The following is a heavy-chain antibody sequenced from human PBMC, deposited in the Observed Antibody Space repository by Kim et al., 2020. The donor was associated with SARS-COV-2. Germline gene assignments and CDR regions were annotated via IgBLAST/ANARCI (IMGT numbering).Heavy chain of an antibody. J-gene: IGHJ6*02. Sequence: GSTSYADAVKGRFTISRDNSKNTLYLQMNSLRAEDTAVYYCAKDRYRMDVWGQGTTVTVSS. D-gene: IGHD1-20*01. CDR3: AKDRYRMDV. V-gene: IGHV3-23*01. CDR2: GST.